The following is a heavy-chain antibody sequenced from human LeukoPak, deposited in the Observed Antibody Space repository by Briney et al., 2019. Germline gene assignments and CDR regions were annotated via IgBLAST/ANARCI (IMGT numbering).Heavy chain of an antibody. J-gene: IGHJ6*02. V-gene: IGHV3-48*03. CDR2: ISSSGSTI. CDR1: GFTFSSYE. Sequence: GGSLRLSCAASGFTFSSYEMNWVRQAPGKGLEWVSYISSSGSTIYYADSVKGRFTISRDNAKNSLYLQTNSLRAEDTAVYYCARWGSGFYYYYYYGMDVWGQGTTVTVSS. D-gene: IGHD6-19*01. CDR3: ARWGSGFYYYYYYGMDV.